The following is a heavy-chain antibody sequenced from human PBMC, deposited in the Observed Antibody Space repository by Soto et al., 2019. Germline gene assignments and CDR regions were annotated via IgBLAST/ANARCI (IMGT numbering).Heavy chain of an antibody. V-gene: IGHV3-23*01. CDR2: ISGSVGST. CDR3: AKKLRFLEWLFFTY. Sequence: VGSLRLSCSASLFTFSSYAMSWVRQCPGKGLEWVSAISGSVGSTYYADSVKGRFTISRDNSKNTLYLQMNSLRAEDTAVYYCAKKLRFLEWLFFTYWGQGTLVTVSS. D-gene: IGHD3-3*01. J-gene: IGHJ4*02. CDR1: LFTFSSYA.